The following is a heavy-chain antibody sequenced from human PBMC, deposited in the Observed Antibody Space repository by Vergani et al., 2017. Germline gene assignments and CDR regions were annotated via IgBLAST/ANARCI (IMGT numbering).Heavy chain of an antibody. J-gene: IGHJ3*02. CDR3: AKTGVAAPDAFDI. CDR2: ISSSSSTI. V-gene: IGHV3-48*01. Sequence: EVQLVESGGGLVQPGGSLRLSCAAPGFPFSSYSMNWFGQPPGKGLGWVSYISSSSSTIYYADSVKGRFTISRDNAKNSLYLQMNSLRAEDTAVYYCAKTGVAAPDAFDIWGQGTMVTVSS. CDR1: GFPFSSYS. D-gene: IGHD6-6*01.